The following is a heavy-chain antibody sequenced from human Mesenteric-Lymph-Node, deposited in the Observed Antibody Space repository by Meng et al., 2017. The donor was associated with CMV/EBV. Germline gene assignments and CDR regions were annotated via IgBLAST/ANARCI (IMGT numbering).Heavy chain of an antibody. V-gene: IGHV1-8*01. J-gene: IGHJ6*02. CDR3: ARDHMDSIIRSLEWFPPNPLYGMDV. CDR1: GYTFTSYD. D-gene: IGHD3-3*01. CDR2: MNPNSGNT. Sequence: ASVKVSCKASGYTFTSYDINWVRQAPGQGLEWMGWMNPNSGNTGFAQKFQGRVTMTRNTSISTVYMELSSLRSEDTAVYYCARDHMDSIIRSLEWFPPNPLYGMDVWGQGTTVTVSS.